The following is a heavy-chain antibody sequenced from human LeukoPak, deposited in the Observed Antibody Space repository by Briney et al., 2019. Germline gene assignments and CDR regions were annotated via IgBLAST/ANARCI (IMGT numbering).Heavy chain of an antibody. CDR1: GFTFSSYS. CDR3: AKDFWSGYYPNY. J-gene: IGHJ4*02. CDR2: SGSGGST. Sequence: GGSLRLSRAASGFTFSSYSMNWVRQAPGKGLEWVSGSGSGGSTYYADSVKGRFTISRDNSKNTLYLQMNSLRAEDTAVYYCAKDFWSGYYPNYWGQGTLVTVSS. V-gene: IGHV3-23*01. D-gene: IGHD3-3*01.